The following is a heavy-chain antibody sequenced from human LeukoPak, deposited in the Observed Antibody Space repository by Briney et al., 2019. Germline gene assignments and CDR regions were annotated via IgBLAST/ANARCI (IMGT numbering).Heavy chain of an antibody. CDR2: ISSSGSPI. J-gene: IGHJ3*02. CDR3: ARGAAASLDLSAFDI. CDR1: GFTFSDYY. D-gene: IGHD6-13*01. V-gene: IGHV3-11*04. Sequence: GGSLRLSCAASGFTFSDYYMSWIRQAPGKGLKWVSYISSSGSPIYYTDSVKGRFTISRDNAKKSLYLQMNSLRAEDTAVYYCARGAAASLDLSAFDIWGQGTMVTVSS.